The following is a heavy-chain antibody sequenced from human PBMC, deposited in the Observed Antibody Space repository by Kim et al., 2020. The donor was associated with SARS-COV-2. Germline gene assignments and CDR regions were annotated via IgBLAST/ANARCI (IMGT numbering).Heavy chain of an antibody. CDR1: GFTFSSYG. CDR3: ARDAAMVTNYGMDV. V-gene: IGHV3-33*01. CDR2: IWYDGSNK. J-gene: IGHJ6*02. D-gene: IGHD5-18*01. Sequence: GGSLRLSCAASGFTFSSYGMHWVRQAPGKGLEWVAVIWYDGSNKYYADSVKGRFTISRDNSKNTLYLQMNSLRAEDTAVYYCARDAAMVTNYGMDVWGQGTTVTVSS.